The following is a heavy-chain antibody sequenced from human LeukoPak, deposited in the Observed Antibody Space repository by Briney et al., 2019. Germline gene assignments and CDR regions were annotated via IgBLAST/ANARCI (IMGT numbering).Heavy chain of an antibody. J-gene: IGHJ4*02. CDR2: IYPGDSDT. V-gene: IGHV5-51*01. D-gene: IGHD3-22*01. CDR1: GYSFTNYW. Sequence: GESLKISCQGSGYSFTNYWIGWVRQMPGKGLEWMGVIYPGDSDTRYSPSFQGRINISADTSTDTPYLQWSSLKASDTAMYYCARRSLNYYDSSGYYFDYGGRGTLVTVSS. CDR3: ARRSLNYYDSSGYYFDY.